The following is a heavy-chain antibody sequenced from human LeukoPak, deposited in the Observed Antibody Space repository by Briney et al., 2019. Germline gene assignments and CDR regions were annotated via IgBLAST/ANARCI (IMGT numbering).Heavy chain of an antibody. CDR3: ARDWAKDYGDYESAP. D-gene: IGHD4-17*01. CDR1: GFTFSIYE. CDR2: IYYSGST. J-gene: IGHJ5*02. Sequence: GSLRLSCAASGFTFSIYEMSWIRQPPGKGLEWIGSIYYSGSTYYNPSLKSRVTISVDTSKNQFSLKLSSVTAADTAVYYCARDWAKDYGDYESAPGGQGTLVTVPS. V-gene: IGHV4-39*07.